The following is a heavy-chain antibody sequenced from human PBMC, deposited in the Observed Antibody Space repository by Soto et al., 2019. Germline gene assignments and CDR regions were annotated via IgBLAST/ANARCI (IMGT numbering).Heavy chain of an antibody. CDR3: AKPYYDFWSGYYTTPFDY. V-gene: IGHV3-23*01. CDR1: GFTFSSYA. Sequence: GGSLRLSCAASGFTFSSYAMSWVRQAPGKGLEWVSAISGSGGSTYYADSVKGRFTISRGNSKNTLYLQMNSLRAEDTAVYYCAKPYYDFWSGYYTTPFDYWGQGTLVTVSS. CDR2: ISGSGGST. D-gene: IGHD3-3*01. J-gene: IGHJ4*02.